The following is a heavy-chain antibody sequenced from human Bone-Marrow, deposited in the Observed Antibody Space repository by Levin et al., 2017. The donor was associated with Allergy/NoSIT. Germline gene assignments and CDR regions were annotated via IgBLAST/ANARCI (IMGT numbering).Heavy chain of an antibody. CDR3: ARGRRYGSPGYHFSYWYFDL. V-gene: IGHV4-59*01. Sequence: SETLSLTCTVSGGSMNDYYWSWVRQSPGKGLEWIGFISSTGTTNSNPSLTRRVSISLDTSKNQFSLRLTSATAPDTAVDYCARGRRYGSPGYHFSYWYFDLWGRGTLVTVSS. D-gene: IGHD3-22*01. CDR1: GGSMNDYY. CDR2: ISSTGTT. J-gene: IGHJ2*01.